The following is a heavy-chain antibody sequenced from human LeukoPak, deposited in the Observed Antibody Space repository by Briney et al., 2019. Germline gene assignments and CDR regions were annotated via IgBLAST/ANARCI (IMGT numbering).Heavy chain of an antibody. CDR3: ARVGVEGASCYDY. CDR2: INPNSGVT. Sequence: RASLKVSCKASGYTFTGYSMHWVRQAPGQWLEWMGWINPNSGVTNYAQKFQGRVTMTRDTSISTAYMELSSLRSDDTAVYYCARVGVEGASCYDYWGQGTLVTVSS. D-gene: IGHD2-2*01. CDR1: GYTFTGYS. J-gene: IGHJ4*02. V-gene: IGHV1-2*02.